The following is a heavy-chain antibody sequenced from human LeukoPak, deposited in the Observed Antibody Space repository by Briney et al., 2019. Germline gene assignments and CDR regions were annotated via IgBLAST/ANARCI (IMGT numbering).Heavy chain of an antibody. J-gene: IGHJ4*02. V-gene: IGHV3-23*01. CDR1: GFTFSSYA. Sequence: GGSLRLSCAASGFTFSSYAMSWVRQAPGKGLEWVSGISGGGDNTYYADSAKGRFTISRDNSKNTLYVQVNSLGTEDTAAYYCAKGSYYDSSGSFYFDYWGQGTLVTVSS. CDR2: ISGGGDNT. CDR3: AKGSYYDSSGSFYFDY. D-gene: IGHD3-22*01.